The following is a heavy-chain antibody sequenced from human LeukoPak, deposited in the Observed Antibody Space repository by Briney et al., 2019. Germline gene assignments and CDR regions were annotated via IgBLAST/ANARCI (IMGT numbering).Heavy chain of an antibody. D-gene: IGHD3-16*01. Sequence: PSESLSLTCAVYGAPFSSYYWTCIRHAPGKGLEWIGEINHSGSTNYNPSLKSRVAISVDTSRNQFSLKLNSLTAADTAVYYCATFRWGVGFEYWGQGTLVTVSS. V-gene: IGHV4-34*01. CDR2: INHSGST. CDR1: GAPFSSYY. CDR3: ATFRWGVGFEY. J-gene: IGHJ4*02.